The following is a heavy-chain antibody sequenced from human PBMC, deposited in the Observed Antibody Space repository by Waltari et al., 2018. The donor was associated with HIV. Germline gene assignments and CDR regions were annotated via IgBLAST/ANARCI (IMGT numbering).Heavy chain of an antibody. CDR3: ARHGRMGGGTHRRYFDY. D-gene: IGHD3-16*01. V-gene: IGHV4-39*01. CDR1: GDSISSSSYY. CDR2: IFYTGST. Sequence: QLQLQESGPGLVKPSETLSLPCSVSGDSISSSSYYWGWVRQPPGKGLEWIGSIFYTGSTYYNPSLKSRVTISVDTSRNRFSLKRSSVTAADTAVYYCARHGRMGGGTHRRYFDYWGQGTLVTVSS. J-gene: IGHJ4*02.